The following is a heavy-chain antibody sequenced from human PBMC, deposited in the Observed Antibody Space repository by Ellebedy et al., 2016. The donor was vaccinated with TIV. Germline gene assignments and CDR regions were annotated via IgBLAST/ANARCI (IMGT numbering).Heavy chain of an antibody. D-gene: IGHD3-3*01. J-gene: IGHJ6*03. V-gene: IGHV4-34*01. CDR3: ARAQRITIFGVVRNYYMDV. Sequence: SETLSLXXAVYGGSFSGYYWSWIRQPPGKGLEWIGEINHSGSTNYNPSLKSRVTISVDTSKNQFSLKLSSVTAADTAVYYCARAQRITIFGVVRNYYMDVWGKGTTVTVSS. CDR2: INHSGST. CDR1: GGSFSGYY.